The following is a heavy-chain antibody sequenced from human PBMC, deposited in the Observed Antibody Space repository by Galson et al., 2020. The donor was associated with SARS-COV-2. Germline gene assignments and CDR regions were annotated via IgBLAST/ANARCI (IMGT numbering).Heavy chain of an antibody. CDR1: GFTFGDYA. D-gene: IGHD3-3*01. CDR3: TREYWGTIFGVVTYYYYYGMDV. CDR2: IRSKAYGGTT. V-gene: IGHV3-49*03. Sequence: GGSLRLSCTASGFTFGDYAMSWFRQAPGKGLEWVGCIRSKAYGGTTEYAASVKGRFTISRDDSKSIAYLQMNSLKTEDTAVYYCTREYWGTIFGVVTYYYYYGMDVWGQGTTVTVSS. J-gene: IGHJ6*02.